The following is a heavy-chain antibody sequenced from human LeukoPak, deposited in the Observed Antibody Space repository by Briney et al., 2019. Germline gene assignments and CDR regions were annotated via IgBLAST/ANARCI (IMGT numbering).Heavy chain of an antibody. CDR1: GFTFSSYA. CDR3: ATMIVVVINMGTFDY. CDR2: ISSNGGST. J-gene: IGHJ4*02. V-gene: IGHV3-64D*06. Sequence: GRSLRLSCAASGFTFSSYAMHWVRQAPGKGLEYVSAISSNGGSTYYADSVKGRFTISRDNSKNTLYLQMSSLRAEDTAVYYCATMIVVVINMGTFDYWGQGTLVTVSS. D-gene: IGHD3-22*01.